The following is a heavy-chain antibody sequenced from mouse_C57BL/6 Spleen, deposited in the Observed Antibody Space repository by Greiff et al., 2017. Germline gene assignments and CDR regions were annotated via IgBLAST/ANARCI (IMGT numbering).Heavy chain of an antibody. Sequence: EVQLQQSGPELVKPGASVKMSCKASGYTFTDYNMHWVKQSHGKSLEWIGYINPNNGGTSYNQKFKGKATLTVNKSSSTAYMELRSLTSEDSAVYDCARRITTVPPWWFDVWGTGTTVTVSS. D-gene: IGHD1-1*01. J-gene: IGHJ1*03. CDR3: ARRITTVPPWWFDV. CDR1: GYTFTDYN. CDR2: INPNNGGT. V-gene: IGHV1-22*01.